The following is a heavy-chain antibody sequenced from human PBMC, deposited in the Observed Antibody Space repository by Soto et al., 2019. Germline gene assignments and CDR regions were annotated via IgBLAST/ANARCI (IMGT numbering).Heavy chain of an antibody. Sequence: EVQLVESGGGLVKPGGSLRLSCAASGFTISGAWMNWVRQAPGKGLEWVCRIKTKAQGETTDYAAPVKGRFTITRDDSENTLSLQMTSLKIEDTAVYFCTTGSVEGYWGQGTLVTVSS. CDR2: IKTKAQGETT. J-gene: IGHJ4*02. V-gene: IGHV3-15*07. CDR3: TTGSVEGY. D-gene: IGHD1-26*01. CDR1: GFTISGAW.